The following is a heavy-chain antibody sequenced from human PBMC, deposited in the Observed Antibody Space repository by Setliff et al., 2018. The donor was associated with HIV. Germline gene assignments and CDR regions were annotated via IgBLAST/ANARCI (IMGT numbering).Heavy chain of an antibody. CDR3: ARVGLSAVPFPTVY. V-gene: IGHV1-18*01. D-gene: IGHD4-4*01. CDR1: NYTLTNYA. CDR2: ISAYDGDT. Sequence: ASVKVSCKASNYTLTNYAITWVRQAPGQRPEWMGWISAYDGDTKYAQKFHNRLSMTADTSTTTAYMDLRGLTSDDTGVYYCARVGLSAVPFPTVYWGQGTLVTVSS. J-gene: IGHJ4*02.